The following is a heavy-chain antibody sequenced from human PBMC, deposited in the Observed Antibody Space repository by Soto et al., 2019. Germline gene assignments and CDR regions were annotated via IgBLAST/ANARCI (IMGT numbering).Heavy chain of an antibody. CDR2: TYYNGNA. CDR1: GSYIERSNYY. Sequence: SETQSLTCTFSGSYIERSNYYWDWIRQPPGKGLEWIGTTYYNGNAYYNPSLKSRVTMSVDTSKNQFSLKLISVTAADTAVYYCARHFVAVVIKGWGYWGQGTLVTVSS. CDR3: ARHFVAVVIKGWGY. D-gene: IGHD3-22*01. J-gene: IGHJ4*02. V-gene: IGHV4-39*01.